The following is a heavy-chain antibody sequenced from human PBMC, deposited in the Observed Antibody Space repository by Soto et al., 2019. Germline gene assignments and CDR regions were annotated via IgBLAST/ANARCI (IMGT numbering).Heavy chain of an antibody. J-gene: IGHJ5*02. Sequence: PSETLSLTCAVSGGSITSGDSYSWRRIRQAPGKGVDRIETSSHTGSASYNPPLKSRLTMSVDKSKNQFSLRLSSLAAADMAVYYCARAGPPYFGTWFDPWGQGILVTVSS. CDR2: SSHTGSA. CDR1: GGSITSGDSYS. V-gene: IGHV4-30-2*01. CDR3: ARAGPPYFGTWFDP. D-gene: IGHD3-10*01.